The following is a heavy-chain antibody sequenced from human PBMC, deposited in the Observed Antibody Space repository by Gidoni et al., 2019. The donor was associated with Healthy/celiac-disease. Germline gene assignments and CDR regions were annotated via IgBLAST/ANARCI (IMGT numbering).Heavy chain of an antibody. CDR1: GGSFSGYY. Sequence: QVQLQQWGAGLLKPSETLSLTCAVYGGSFSGYYWSWIRQPPGKGLEWIGEINHSGSTNYNPSLKSRVTISVDTSKNQFSLKLSSVTAADTAVYYCARGRKQLWYQDLDYWGQGTLVTVSS. V-gene: IGHV4-34*01. CDR3: ARGRKQLWYQDLDY. J-gene: IGHJ4*02. D-gene: IGHD5-18*01. CDR2: INHSGST.